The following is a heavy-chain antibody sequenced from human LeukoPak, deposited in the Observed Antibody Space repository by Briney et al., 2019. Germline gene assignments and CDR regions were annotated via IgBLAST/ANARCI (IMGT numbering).Heavy chain of an antibody. Sequence: PGGSLRLSCAASGFTFSSYGMHWVRQAPGKGLEWVAVISYDGSNKYYADSVKGRFTISRDNSKNTLYLQMNSLRAADTAVYYCAKVLRYSSSWFYDYWGQGTLVTVSS. CDR1: GFTFSSYG. J-gene: IGHJ4*02. CDR2: ISYDGSNK. D-gene: IGHD6-13*01. CDR3: AKVLRYSSSWFYDY. V-gene: IGHV3-33*05.